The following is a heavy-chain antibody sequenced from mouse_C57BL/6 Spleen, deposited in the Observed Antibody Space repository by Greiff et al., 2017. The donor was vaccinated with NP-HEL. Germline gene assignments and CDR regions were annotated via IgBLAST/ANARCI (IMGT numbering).Heavy chain of an antibody. CDR3: AREGYYYGSRGAHYFDY. D-gene: IGHD1-1*01. V-gene: IGHV1-52*01. CDR1: GYTFTSYW. J-gene: IGHJ2*01. Sequence: QVQLQQPGAELVRPGSSVKLSCKASGYTFTSYWMHWVKQRPIQGLEWIGNIDPSDSETHYNHKFKDKATLTVDKSSSTAYMQLSSLTSEDSAVYYCAREGYYYGSRGAHYFDYWGQGTTLTVSS. CDR2: IDPSDSET.